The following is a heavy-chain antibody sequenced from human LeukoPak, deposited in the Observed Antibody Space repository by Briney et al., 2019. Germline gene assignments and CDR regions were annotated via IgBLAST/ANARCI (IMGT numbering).Heavy chain of an antibody. V-gene: IGHV3-30-3*01. Sequence: PGRSLRLSCAASGFTFSSYAMHWVRQAPGKGLEWVAVISYDGSNKYYADSVKGRFTISRDNSKNTLYLQMNSLRAEDTAVYYCARAESGVFDYWGQGTLVTVSS. D-gene: IGHD3-10*01. CDR1: GFTFSSYA. CDR3: ARAESGVFDY. CDR2: ISYDGSNK. J-gene: IGHJ4*02.